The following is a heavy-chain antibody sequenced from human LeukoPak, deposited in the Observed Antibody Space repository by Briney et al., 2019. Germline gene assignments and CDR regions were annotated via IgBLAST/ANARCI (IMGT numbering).Heavy chain of an antibody. V-gene: IGHV3-30*18. J-gene: IGHJ3*02. CDR3: AKDRWFGELSLSNAFDI. CDR2: ISYDGSNK. Sequence: GGSLRLSCAASGFTFSSYWMSWVRQAPGKGLEWVAVISYDGSNKYYADSVKGRFTISRDNSKNTLYLQMNSLRAEDTAVYYCAKDRWFGELSLSNAFDIWGQGTMVTVSS. CDR1: GFTFSSYW. D-gene: IGHD3-10*01.